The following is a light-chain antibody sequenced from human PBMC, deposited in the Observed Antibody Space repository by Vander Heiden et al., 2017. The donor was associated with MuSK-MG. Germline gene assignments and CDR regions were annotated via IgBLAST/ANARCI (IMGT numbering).Light chain of an antibody. CDR3: QSYDSSLSGWV. Sequence: QSVLPQPPSVSGAPGQTVTISCTGSSSNIGAGYDVHWYQQLPGTAPKLLIYGNSNRPSGVPDRFSGSKSGTSASLAITGLQAEDEADYYCQSYDSSLSGWVFGGGTKLTVL. CDR1: SSNIGAGYD. V-gene: IGLV1-40*01. CDR2: GNS. J-gene: IGLJ3*02.